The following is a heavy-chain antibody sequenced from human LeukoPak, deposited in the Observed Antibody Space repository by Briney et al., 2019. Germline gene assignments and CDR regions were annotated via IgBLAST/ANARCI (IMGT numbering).Heavy chain of an antibody. J-gene: IGHJ4*02. CDR3: ARGLEISVTGYFDY. Sequence: KPSETLSLTCAVYGGSFSGYYWSWLRQPPGKGLEWIGEINHSGSTNYNPSLKSRVTISVDTSKNQFSLKLSSVTAADTAVYYCARGLEISVTGYFDYWGQGTLVTVSS. CDR2: INHSGST. CDR1: GGSFSGYY. D-gene: IGHD1-20*01. V-gene: IGHV4-34*01.